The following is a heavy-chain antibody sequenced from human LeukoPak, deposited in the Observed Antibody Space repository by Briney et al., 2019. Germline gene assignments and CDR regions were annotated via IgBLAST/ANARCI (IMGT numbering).Heavy chain of an antibody. V-gene: IGHV1-2*02. J-gene: IGHJ5*02. D-gene: IGHD3-3*01. CDR1: GYTFTGYY. CDR3: ARANYDFWSGSNWFDP. Sequence: ASVKVSCKASGYTFTGYYMHWVRQAPGQGLEWMGWINPNSGGTNYAQKFQGRATMTRDTSISTAYMELSRLRSDDTAVYYCARANYDFWSGSNWFDPWGQGTLVTVSS. CDR2: INPNSGGT.